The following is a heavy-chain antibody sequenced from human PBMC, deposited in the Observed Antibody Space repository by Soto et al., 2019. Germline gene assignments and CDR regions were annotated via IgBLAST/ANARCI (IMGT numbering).Heavy chain of an antibody. V-gene: IGHV3-23*01. J-gene: IGHJ6*02. D-gene: IGHD3-22*01. CDR3: AKGSYYDASSAYDTPGFYYNYFGLDV. Sequence: EVQLLESGGDLVQPGGSLRLSCAVSGFTFSSFSMTWVRQAPGKGLEWVSTLSASGDTADYADSVTGRFIISRDNSKNTLYLQMNSLRSEDTAIYYCAKGSYYDASSAYDTPGFYYNYFGLDVWGQGTTVTVSS. CDR1: GFTFSSFS. CDR2: LSASGDTA.